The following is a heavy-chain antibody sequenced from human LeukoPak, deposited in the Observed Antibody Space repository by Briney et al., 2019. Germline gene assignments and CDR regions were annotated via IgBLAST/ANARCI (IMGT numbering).Heavy chain of an antibody. D-gene: IGHD5-24*01. CDR2: IYHSGST. CDR1: GYSISSGYY. V-gene: IGHV4-38-2*01. CDR3: ARAGGYNRVYFDY. J-gene: IGHJ4*02. Sequence: SETLSLTCAVSGYSISSGYYWGWIRQPPGKGLEWIGSIYHSGSTYYNPSLKSRVTISVDTSKNQFSLKLSSVTAADTAVYYCARAGGYNRVYFDYWGQGTLVTVSS.